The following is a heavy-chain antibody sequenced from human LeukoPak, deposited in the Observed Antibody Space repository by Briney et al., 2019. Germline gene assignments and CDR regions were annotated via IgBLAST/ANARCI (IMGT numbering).Heavy chain of an antibody. V-gene: IGHV3-66*01. D-gene: IGHD1-1*01. CDR3: ARDRVYGDWKYYYYGMDV. Sequence: GGSLRLSCAASGFTVSSNYMSWVRQAPGEGLEWVSVIYSGGSTYYADSVKGRFTISRDNSKNTLYLQMNSLRAEDTAVYYCARDRVYGDWKYYYYGMDVWGQGTTVTVSS. J-gene: IGHJ6*02. CDR2: IYSGGST. CDR1: GFTVSSNY.